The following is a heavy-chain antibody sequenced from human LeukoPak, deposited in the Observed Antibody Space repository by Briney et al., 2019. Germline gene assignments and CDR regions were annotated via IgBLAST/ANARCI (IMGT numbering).Heavy chain of an antibody. CDR1: GFTFSGAW. Sequence: GGSLRLSCTASGFTFSGAWMNWVRQAPGKGLEWVSSISSSSSYIYYADSVKGRFTISRDNAKNSLYLQMNSLRAEDTAVYYCARPSYYDSSGFRYYFDYWGQGTLVTVSS. V-gene: IGHV3-21*01. CDR2: ISSSSSYI. D-gene: IGHD3-22*01. CDR3: ARPSYYDSSGFRYYFDY. J-gene: IGHJ4*02.